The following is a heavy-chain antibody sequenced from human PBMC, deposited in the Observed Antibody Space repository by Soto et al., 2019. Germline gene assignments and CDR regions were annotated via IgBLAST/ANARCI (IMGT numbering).Heavy chain of an antibody. J-gene: IGHJ3*02. Sequence: QVQLQASGPGLVKPSGTLSLTCAVSIGPVISSNWWCWVRKPPRKGMEWIGEIYHSGTTNYNPSLKSRVTISVDKSKNQFSLKLSSVTAADTAVYYCASTGTVTRGYAFDIWGQGTMVTVSS. CDR3: ASTGTVTRGYAFDI. CDR2: IYHSGTT. D-gene: IGHD4-17*01. CDR1: IGPVISSNW. V-gene: IGHV4-4*02.